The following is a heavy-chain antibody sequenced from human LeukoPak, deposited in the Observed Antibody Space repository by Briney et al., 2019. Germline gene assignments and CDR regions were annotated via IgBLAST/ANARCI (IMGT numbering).Heavy chain of an antibody. J-gene: IGHJ4*02. D-gene: IGHD2-15*01. CDR3: ARRDIVVVVSASDY. V-gene: IGHV3-23*01. Sequence: GGSLRLSCAASGFTFSDYVMIWVRQAPGKGLEWVSGITASGDRTFYGDSVRGRFTISRDNSKNTVYLQMNSLRVDDTAVYYCARRDIVVVVSASDYWGQGTLVTVSS. CDR1: GFTFSDYV. CDR2: ITASGDRT.